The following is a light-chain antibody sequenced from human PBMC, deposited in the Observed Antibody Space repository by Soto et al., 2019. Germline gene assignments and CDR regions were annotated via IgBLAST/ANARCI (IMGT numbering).Light chain of an antibody. CDR3: SSYTSTNTLV. CDR2: EVS. CDR1: SSDAGGYNY. V-gene: IGLV2-14*01. Sequence: QSVLTQPASVSGSPGQSITISCTGTSSDAGGYNYVSWYQQHPGKAPKLMIYEVSNRPSGVSNRFSGSKSGNTASLTISGLQAEDEADYYCSSYTSTNTLVFGGGTQLTVL. J-gene: IGLJ2*01.